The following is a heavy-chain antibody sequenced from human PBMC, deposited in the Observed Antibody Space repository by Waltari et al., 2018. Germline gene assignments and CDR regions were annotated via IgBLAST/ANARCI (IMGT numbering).Heavy chain of an antibody. D-gene: IGHD3-22*01. J-gene: IGHJ3*02. CDR1: GGSISSGGYY. Sequence: QVQLQESGTGLVKPSQTLSLTCTVSGGSISSGGYYWSWIRQQPGKGLEWIGYIYYSGSTYYNPSLKSRVTISVDTSKNQFSLKLSSVTAADTAVYYCARDPTNYYDSSGYAFDIWGQGTMVTVSS. CDR3: ARDPTNYYDSSGYAFDI. V-gene: IGHV4-31*03. CDR2: IYYSGST.